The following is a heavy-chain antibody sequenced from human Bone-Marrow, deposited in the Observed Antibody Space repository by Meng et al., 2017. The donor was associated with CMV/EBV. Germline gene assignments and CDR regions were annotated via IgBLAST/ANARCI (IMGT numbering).Heavy chain of an antibody. CDR2: IYPGDSDT. CDR1: GYTFGDYW. J-gene: IGHJ4*02. D-gene: IGHD3-22*01. Sequence: GESLKISCKGSGYTFGDYWIGWVRQMPGKGLEWMGIIYPGDSDTRVSLSLQGQVTISADKSINTAYLQWSSLKASDTAVYYCARQRGGYDSSGYYEYCGQGTLVTVSS. CDR3: ARQRGGYDSSGYYEY. V-gene: IGHV5-51*01.